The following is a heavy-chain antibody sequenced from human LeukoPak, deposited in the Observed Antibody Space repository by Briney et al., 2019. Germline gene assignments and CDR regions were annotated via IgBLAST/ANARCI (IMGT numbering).Heavy chain of an antibody. J-gene: IGHJ4*02. Sequence: GGSLRLSCAASGFMFSNLAMSWVRQAPGKGLEWVSAISGSGGSTYYADSVKGRFTISRDNSKNTLYLQMNSLRAEDTAVYYCAKDQEYSGYEIDYWGQGTLVTVSS. CDR2: ISGSGGST. V-gene: IGHV3-23*01. CDR3: AKDQEYSGYEIDY. CDR1: GFMFSNLA. D-gene: IGHD5-12*01.